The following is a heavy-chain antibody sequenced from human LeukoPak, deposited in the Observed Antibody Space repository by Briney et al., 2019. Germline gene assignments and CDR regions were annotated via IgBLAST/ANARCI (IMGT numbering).Heavy chain of an antibody. CDR1: GGSISSGSYY. V-gene: IGHV4-61*01. J-gene: IGHJ4*02. Sequence: SETLSLTCTVSGGSISSGSYYWSWIRQPPGKGLEWIGYMYYRGNTNYDPSLKSRVTISIDTPNNQFSLKLSSVTAADTAVYYCARDGEMATIENYFDYWGQGALVTVSS. D-gene: IGHD5-24*01. CDR3: ARDGEMATIENYFDY. CDR2: MYYRGNT.